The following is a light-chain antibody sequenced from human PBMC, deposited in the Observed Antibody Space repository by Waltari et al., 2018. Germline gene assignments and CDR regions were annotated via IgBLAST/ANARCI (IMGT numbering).Light chain of an antibody. J-gene: IGKJ1*01. CDR2: KAS. Sequence: IQLIQSPSSLSASVGDRVTITCRASQGINSYLAWYQQKPGKAPKLLIYKASSLETGVPSRFSGSGSGTEFTLTISSLQPEDFAVYYCQQRNSYPPTFGQGTKVEIK. CDR3: QQRNSYPPT. CDR1: QGINSY. V-gene: IGKV1-13*02.